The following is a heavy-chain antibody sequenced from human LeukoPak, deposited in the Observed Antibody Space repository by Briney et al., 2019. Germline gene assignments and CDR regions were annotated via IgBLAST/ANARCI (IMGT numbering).Heavy chain of an antibody. D-gene: IGHD3-10*01. CDR2: INHSGST. CDR3: ARRFGEFDY. V-gene: IGHV4-34*01. J-gene: IGHJ4*02. CDR1: GGSFSGYY. Sequence: PSETLSLTCAVYGGSFSGYYWSWIRQPPGKGLEWIGEINHSGSTNYNPSLKSRVTISVDTSKNQFSLKLSSVTAADTAVYYCARRFGEFDYGGQGTLVTVSS.